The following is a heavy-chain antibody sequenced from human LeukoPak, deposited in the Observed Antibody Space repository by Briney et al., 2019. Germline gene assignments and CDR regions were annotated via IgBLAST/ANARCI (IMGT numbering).Heavy chain of an antibody. CDR3: ARSTYCSGGSCSHNWFDP. CDR1: GGSFSGYY. J-gene: IGHJ5*02. Sequence: SETLSLTCAVYGGSFSGYYWGWIRQPPGEGLEWIGSIYYSGSTYYNPSLKSRVTISVDTSKNQFSLKLSSVTAADTAVYYCARSTYCSGGSCSHNWFDPWGQGTLVTVSS. V-gene: IGHV4-34*01. D-gene: IGHD2-15*01. CDR2: IYYSGST.